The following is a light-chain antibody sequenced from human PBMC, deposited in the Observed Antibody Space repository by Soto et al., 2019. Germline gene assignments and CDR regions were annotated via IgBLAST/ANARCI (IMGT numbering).Light chain of an antibody. J-gene: IGKJ1*01. V-gene: IGKV3-11*01. CDR1: QSADGS. CDR3: HQRSNWPWT. Sequence: EIVLTQSPATLSLSPGERATLSCGASQSADGSLAWYQQKPGQAPRLLIYDTSNRATGIPARFSGSGSGTDFTLTISSLEPEDFAIYYCHQRSNWPWTFGQGTKVELK. CDR2: DTS.